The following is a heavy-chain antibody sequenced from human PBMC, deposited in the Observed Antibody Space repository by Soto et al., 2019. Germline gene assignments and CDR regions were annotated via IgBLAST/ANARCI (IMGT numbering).Heavy chain of an antibody. J-gene: IGHJ5*02. CDR3: AKDRTLTFDP. CDR2: ISYDGSNK. D-gene: IGHD2-2*01. V-gene: IGHV3-30*18. Sequence: QVQLVESGGGVVQPGRSLRLSCAASGFTFSSYGMHWVRQAPRKGLEWVAVISYDGSNKYYADSVKGRFTISRDNSKNTLYLQMNSLRAEDTAVYYCAKDRTLTFDPWGQGTLVTVSS. CDR1: GFTFSSYG.